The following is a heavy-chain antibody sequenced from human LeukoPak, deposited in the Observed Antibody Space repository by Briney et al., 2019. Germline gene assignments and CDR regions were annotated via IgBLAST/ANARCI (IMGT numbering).Heavy chain of an antibody. CDR3: ARDSSSTHYYYYCMDV. D-gene: IGHD6-6*01. V-gene: IGHV3-53*01. CDR2: IYSGGST. Sequence: GGSLRLSCAASGFTVSSNYTSWVRQAPGKGLEWVSVIYSGGSTYYADSVKGRFTISRDNSKNTLYLQMNSLRAEDTAVYYCARDSSSTHYYYYCMDVWGKGTTVTVSS. CDR1: GFTVSSNY. J-gene: IGHJ6*03.